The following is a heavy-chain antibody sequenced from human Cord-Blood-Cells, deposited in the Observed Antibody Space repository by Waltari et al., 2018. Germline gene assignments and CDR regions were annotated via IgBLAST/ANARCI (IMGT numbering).Heavy chain of an antibody. CDR3: ARRRLGLGIAYFDY. J-gene: IGHJ4*02. CDR2: IYYSGST. CDR1: GGSISSYY. Sequence: QVQLQESGPGLVKPSETLSLTCTVSGGSISSYYWSWIRQPPGKGLGWIGYIYYSGSTNYNPSLKSRVTISVDTSKNQFSLKLSSVTAADTAVYYCARRRLGLGIAYFDYWGQGTLVTVSS. D-gene: IGHD7-27*01. V-gene: IGHV4-59*08.